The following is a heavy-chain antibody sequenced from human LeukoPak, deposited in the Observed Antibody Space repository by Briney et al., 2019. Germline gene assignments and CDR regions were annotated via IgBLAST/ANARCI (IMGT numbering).Heavy chain of an antibody. CDR1: GFTFSSYA. CDR2: ISGSGGST. J-gene: IGHJ5*02. V-gene: IGHV3-23*01. CDR3: AKEGALLLWFGEMYNWFDP. Sequence: QPGGSLRLSCAASGFTFSSYAMSWVRQAPGKGLEWVSAISGSGGSTYYADSVKGRFTISRDNSKNTLYLQMNSLRAEDTAVYYCAKEGALLLWFGEMYNWFDPWGQGTLVTVSS. D-gene: IGHD3-10*01.